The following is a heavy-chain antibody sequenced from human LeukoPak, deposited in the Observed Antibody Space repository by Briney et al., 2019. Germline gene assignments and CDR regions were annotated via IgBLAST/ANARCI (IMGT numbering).Heavy chain of an antibody. V-gene: IGHV3-23*01. CDR2: ISGSGGST. CDR3: ARDRRDAYNYYYYGMDV. D-gene: IGHD1-1*01. J-gene: IGHJ6*02. Sequence: GGSLRLSCAASGFTFSSYAMSWVRQAPGKGLEWVSAISGSGGSTYYADSVKGRFTISREDTKNSLYLQMNSLRAGDTAVYYCARDRRDAYNYYYYGMDVWGQGTTVTVSS. CDR1: GFTFSSYA.